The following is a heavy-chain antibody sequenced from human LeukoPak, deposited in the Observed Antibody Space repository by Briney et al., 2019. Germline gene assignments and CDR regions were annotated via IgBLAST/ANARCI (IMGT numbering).Heavy chain of an antibody. CDR3: AKDRTVGASYWYFDL. V-gene: IGHV3-23*01. CDR2: ISSSGSGGNT. Sequence: GGSLRLSCAASGFTFSSYAMSWVRQAPGKGLEWVSGISSSGSGGNTYYADSVKGRFTISRDSSRNTLFLHMNTLRAEDTAIYCAKDRTVGASYWYFDLWGRGTLVTVSS. J-gene: IGHJ2*01. D-gene: IGHD1-26*01. CDR1: GFTFSSYA.